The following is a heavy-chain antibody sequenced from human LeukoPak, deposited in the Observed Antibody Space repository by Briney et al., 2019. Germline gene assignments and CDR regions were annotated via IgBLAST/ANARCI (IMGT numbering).Heavy chain of an antibody. J-gene: IGHJ4*02. D-gene: IGHD3-16*01. Sequence: GGSLRLSCVASGFTFSNYGMSWVRQAPGKGLEWVSRISFSGVNTYYADSVRGRFTISRDKSKNTLFLQMSSLRAEDTAVYYCAKGGYDYAEYVDYWGQGTLVTVSS. V-gene: IGHV3-23*01. CDR1: GFTFSNYG. CDR2: ISFSGVNT. CDR3: AKGGYDYAEYVDY.